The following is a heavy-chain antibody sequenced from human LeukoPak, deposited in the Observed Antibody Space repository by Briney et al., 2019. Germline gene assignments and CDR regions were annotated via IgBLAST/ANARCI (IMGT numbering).Heavy chain of an antibody. J-gene: IGHJ4*02. V-gene: IGHV5-51*01. CDR2: IDPGDSDT. CDR3: ARERYSSSWSGSLDY. D-gene: IGHD6-13*01. Sequence: GESLKISCKGSEYSFTSYWIGWVRQMPGKGLEWMGVIDPGDSDTRYSPSFQAQVTISADKSISTAYLQWSSLKASDTAMYYCARERYSSSWSGSLDYWGQGTLVTVSS. CDR1: EYSFTSYW.